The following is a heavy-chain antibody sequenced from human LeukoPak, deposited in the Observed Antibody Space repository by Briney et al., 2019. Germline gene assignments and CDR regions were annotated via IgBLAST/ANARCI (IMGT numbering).Heavy chain of an antibody. CDR3: ARVHGDFWSGYYACYYYGMDV. V-gene: IGHV1-18*01. CDR1: GYTFTSYG. J-gene: IGHJ6*02. D-gene: IGHD3-3*01. Sequence: GASVKVSCKASGYTFTSYGISWVRQAPGQGLEWMGWISAYNGNTNYAQKLQGRVTMTTDTSTSTAYMELRSLRSDDTAVYYCARVHGDFWSGYYACYYYGMDVWGQGTTVTVSS. CDR2: ISAYNGNT.